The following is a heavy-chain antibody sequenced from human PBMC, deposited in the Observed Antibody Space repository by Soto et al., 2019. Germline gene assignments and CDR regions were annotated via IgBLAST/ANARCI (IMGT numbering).Heavy chain of an antibody. CDR3: ARGLRFTSYGSVYFDY. CDR2: MNPNSGNT. Sequence: QVQLVQSGAEVKKPGASVKVSCKASGYTFTSYDINWVRQATGQGLEWMGWMNPNSGNTGYAQKFQGRVTMTRNTSISTADMELSSLRSEDTAVYYCARGLRFTSYGSVYFDYWGQGTLVTVSS. J-gene: IGHJ4*02. D-gene: IGHD5-18*01. CDR1: GYTFTSYD. V-gene: IGHV1-8*01.